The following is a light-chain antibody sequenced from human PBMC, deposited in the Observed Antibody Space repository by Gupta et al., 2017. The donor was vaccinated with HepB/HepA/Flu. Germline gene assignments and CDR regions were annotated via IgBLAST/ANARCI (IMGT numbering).Light chain of an antibody. CDR3: CSYAFGNTYG. J-gene: IGLJ1*01. V-gene: IGLV2-23*02. Sequence: SALTQPASVSGSPGQSITIACPGSNGDVGTYDLVSWYKQHPGKAPKRRIYEVTKRPTGISNRVSGSKSGNTASPTISGRQGEDEADDYCCSYAFGNTYGFGTGTTLTVL. CDR2: EVT. CDR1: NGDVGTYDL.